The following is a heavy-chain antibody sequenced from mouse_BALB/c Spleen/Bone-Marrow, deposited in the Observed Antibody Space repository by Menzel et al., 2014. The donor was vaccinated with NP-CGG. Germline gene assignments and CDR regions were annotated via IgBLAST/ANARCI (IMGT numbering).Heavy chain of an antibody. V-gene: IGHV1-20*02. CDR3: ARIYDYDRGAWFAY. CDR1: GYSFTGYF. CDR2: INPYNGDT. D-gene: IGHD2-4*01. J-gene: IGHJ3*01. Sequence: VQLKESGPELMKPGASVKISCKASGYSFTGYFMNWVMQSHGKSLEWIGRINPYNGDTFYNQKFKGKATLTVDKSSNTAHMELRSLASEDSAVYYCARIYDYDRGAWFAYWGQGTLVTVSA.